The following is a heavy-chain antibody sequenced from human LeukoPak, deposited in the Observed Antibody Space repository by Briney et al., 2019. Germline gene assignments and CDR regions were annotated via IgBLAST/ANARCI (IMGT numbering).Heavy chain of an antibody. J-gene: IGHJ4*02. D-gene: IGHD2-2*01. Sequence: AGGSLRLPCAASGFTVSSNYMSWVRQAPRKGLEWVSVIYSGGSTYYADSVKGRFTISRDNSKNTLYLQMNSLRAEDTAVYYCARLKLLWSNYFDYWGQGTLVTVSS. CDR1: GFTVSSNY. CDR2: IYSGGST. CDR3: ARLKLLWSNYFDY. V-gene: IGHV3-66*04.